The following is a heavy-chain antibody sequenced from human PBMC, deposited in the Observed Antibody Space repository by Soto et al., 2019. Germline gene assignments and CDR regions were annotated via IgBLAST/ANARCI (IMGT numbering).Heavy chain of an antibody. CDR1: GYTFTGYY. Sequence: ASVKVSFKASGYTFTGYYMHWVRQAPGQGLEWMGWINPNSGGTNYAQKFQGRVTMTRDTSISTAYMELSRLRSDDTAVYYCARRAAADNKCFQHWGQGTLVTVS. D-gene: IGHD6-13*01. CDR2: INPNSGGT. V-gene: IGHV1-2*02. CDR3: ARRAAADNKCFQH. J-gene: IGHJ1*01.